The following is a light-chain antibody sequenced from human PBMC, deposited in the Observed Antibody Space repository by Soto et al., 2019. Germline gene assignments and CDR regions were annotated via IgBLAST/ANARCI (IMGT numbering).Light chain of an antibody. CDR1: KLGDKY. V-gene: IGLV3-1*01. J-gene: IGLJ2*01. CDR3: QAWDSSTVV. CDR2: QNS. Sequence: SYELTQPASVSVSPGQTASITCSGAKLGDKYACWYQQKPGQSPVLVIYQNSKRPSGIPERFSGSNSGNTATLTISATQAMDEADYYCQAWDSSTVVFGGGTKLTVL.